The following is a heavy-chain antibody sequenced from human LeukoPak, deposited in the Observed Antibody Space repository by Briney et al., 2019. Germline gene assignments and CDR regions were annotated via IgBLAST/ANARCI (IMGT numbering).Heavy chain of an antibody. Sequence: SETLSLTCAVYGGSFSGYYWNWIRQPPGKGLEWIGYIYYSGSTNYNPSLKSRVTISVDTSKNQFSLKLSSVTAADTAVYYCARGSIESGSYYYYFDYWGQGTLVTVSS. CDR3: ARGSIESGSYYYYFDY. CDR2: IYYSGST. D-gene: IGHD1-26*01. V-gene: IGHV4-59*08. CDR1: GGSFSGYY. J-gene: IGHJ4*02.